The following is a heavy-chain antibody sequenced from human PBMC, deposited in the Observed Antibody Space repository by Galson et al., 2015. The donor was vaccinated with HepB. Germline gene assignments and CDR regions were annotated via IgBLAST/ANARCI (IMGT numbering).Heavy chain of an antibody. Sequence: SVKVSCKASGGTFSSYAISWVRQAPGQGLEWMGGIIPIFGTANYAQKFQGRVTITADESTSTAYMELSSLRSEDTAVYYCARDEGKYSSSSYYYYGMDVWGQGTTVTVSS. CDR1: GGTFSSYA. CDR3: ARDEGKYSSSSYYYYGMDV. J-gene: IGHJ6*02. CDR2: IIPIFGTA. V-gene: IGHV1-69*13. D-gene: IGHD6-6*01.